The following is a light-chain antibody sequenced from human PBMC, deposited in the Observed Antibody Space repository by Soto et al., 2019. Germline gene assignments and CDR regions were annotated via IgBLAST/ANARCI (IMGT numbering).Light chain of an antibody. CDR2: GAS. J-gene: IGKJ1*01. CDR1: QSVSSSY. Sequence: EIVLTQSPGTLSLSPVERATLSCMASQSVSSSYLAWYQQKPGQAPRLLIYGASSRATGIPDRFSGSGSGTDFTLTISRLEPEDFAIYYCHQYGTSPWTFGQGTKV. V-gene: IGKV3-20*01. CDR3: HQYGTSPWT.